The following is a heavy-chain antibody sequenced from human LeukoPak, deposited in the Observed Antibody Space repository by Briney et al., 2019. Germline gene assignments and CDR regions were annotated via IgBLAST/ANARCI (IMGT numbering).Heavy chain of an antibody. CDR2: ISYDGSNK. CDR3: AKVTNWNHRDYFDY. Sequence: GGSLRLSCAASGFTFSSYGMHWVRQAPGKGLEWVAVISYDGSNKYYADSVKGRFTISRDNSKNTLYLQMNSLRAEDTAVYYCAKVTNWNHRDYFDYWGQGTLVTVSS. D-gene: IGHD1-14*01. V-gene: IGHV3-30*18. CDR1: GFTFSSYG. J-gene: IGHJ4*02.